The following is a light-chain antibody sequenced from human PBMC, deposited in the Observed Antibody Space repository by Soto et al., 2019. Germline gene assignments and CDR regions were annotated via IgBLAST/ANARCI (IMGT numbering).Light chain of an antibody. Sequence: DIQMTQSPPSLSASVGDRVTITCRASQSISSYLNWYQQKPGKAPKLLIYAASSLQSGVPSRFSGSGSGTDFTLTISSLQPKDFATYYCQQSYSTPMYTFGQGPKVDIK. V-gene: IGKV1-39*01. CDR3: QQSYSTPMYT. J-gene: IGKJ2*01. CDR2: AAS. CDR1: QSISSY.